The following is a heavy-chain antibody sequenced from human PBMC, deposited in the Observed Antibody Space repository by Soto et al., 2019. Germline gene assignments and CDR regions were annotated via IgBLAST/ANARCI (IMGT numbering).Heavy chain of an antibody. Sequence: PSETLSLTCTVSGGSISSYYWSWIRQPPGKGLEWIGYIYYSGSTNYNPSLKSRVTISVDTSKNQFSLKLSSVTAADTAVYYCARERATLGIYYERGDFDYWGQGTLVTVSS. CDR2: IYYSGST. V-gene: IGHV4-59*01. CDR1: GGSISSYY. D-gene: IGHD1-26*01. J-gene: IGHJ4*02. CDR3: ARERATLGIYYERGDFDY.